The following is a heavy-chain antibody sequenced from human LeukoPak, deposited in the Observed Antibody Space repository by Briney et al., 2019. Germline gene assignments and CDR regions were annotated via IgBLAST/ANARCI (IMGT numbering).Heavy chain of an antibody. V-gene: IGHV3-30*03. Sequence: GGSLRLSCAASGITFSSYSMNWVRQAPGKGLEWVAVISYDGTNKHYADSVKGRLTLSRDNSKNTVYLQMNSLRLEDTAVYYCARERAYFDFWSGPAYWGQGTLVTVSS. CDR1: GITFSSYS. CDR2: ISYDGTNK. CDR3: ARERAYFDFWSGPAY. D-gene: IGHD3-3*01. J-gene: IGHJ4*02.